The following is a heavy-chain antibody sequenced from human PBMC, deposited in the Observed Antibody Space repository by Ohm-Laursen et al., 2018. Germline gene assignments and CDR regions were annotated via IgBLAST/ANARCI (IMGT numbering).Heavy chain of an antibody. Sequence: SLRLSCAASGFTFDDYAMHWVRQAPGKGLEWVSGISWSSGNIGYADSVKGRFAISRDNAKNSLFLQMNSLRPEDTAFYYCAKSMDRSGWQFDYWGQGTLVTVSS. D-gene: IGHD6-19*01. J-gene: IGHJ4*03. V-gene: IGHV3-9*01. CDR1: GFTFDDYA. CDR3: AKSMDRSGWQFDY. CDR2: ISWSSGNI.